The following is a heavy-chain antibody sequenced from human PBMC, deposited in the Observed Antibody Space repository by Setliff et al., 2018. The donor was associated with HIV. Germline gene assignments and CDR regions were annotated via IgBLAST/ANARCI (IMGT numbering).Heavy chain of an antibody. Sequence: PSETLSLTCSVSGDSMSPYYWTWIRQPPGKGLGWIGKIRPSGGTNYNPSLKSRVTISVDSSKNQFSLKLSSVTAADTAVYFCARTLWFEESASYDAFDIWGQGTMVTVSS. CDR1: GDSMSPYY. D-gene: IGHD3-10*01. J-gene: IGHJ3*02. V-gene: IGHV4-34*01. CDR3: ARTLWFEESASYDAFDI. CDR2: IRPSGGT.